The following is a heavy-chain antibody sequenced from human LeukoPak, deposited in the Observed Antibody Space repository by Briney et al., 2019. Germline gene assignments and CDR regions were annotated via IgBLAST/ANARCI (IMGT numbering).Heavy chain of an antibody. V-gene: IGHV3-48*01. CDR3: ATGPNTSPFDY. CDR2: ISSGSGTI. J-gene: IGHJ4*02. Sequence: GGSLRLSCAASGFTFSSYSMNWVRQAPGKGLEWISYISSGSGTIYYADSVKGRFTISKDTAKNSLSLQMNSLRAEDTAVYYCATGPNTSPFDYWGRGTLVTVSS. D-gene: IGHD2-2*01. CDR1: GFTFSSYS.